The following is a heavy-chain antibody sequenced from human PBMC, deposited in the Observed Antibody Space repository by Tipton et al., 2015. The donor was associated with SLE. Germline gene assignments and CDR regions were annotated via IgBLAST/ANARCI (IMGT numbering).Heavy chain of an antibody. D-gene: IGHD5-12*01. Sequence: LRLSCTVSGGSISGYYWTWIRQPPGKGLEWIGYIFPSGSTNYNPSLKSRVTISVDTSKNQFSLKLSSVTAADTAFYYCARRTSGYAPDYWGQGTLVTVSS. CDR3: ARRTSGYAPDY. J-gene: IGHJ4*02. V-gene: IGHV4-4*09. CDR1: GGSISGYY. CDR2: IFPSGST.